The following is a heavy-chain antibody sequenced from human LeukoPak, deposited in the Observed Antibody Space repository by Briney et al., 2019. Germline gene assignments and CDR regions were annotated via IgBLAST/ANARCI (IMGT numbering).Heavy chain of an antibody. CDR3: ARDCGGTYESYSFDN. D-gene: IGHD2-21*01. Sequence: SQALSLTCAISGGSLFRNTGSWQWFKPSPSSGLEWLGRKFYRLRWYSKYASFVSGRVTISPDISQNQFSLQLNSVSPEDTAVYYCARDCGGTYESYSFDNWGLGTLVTVSS. CDR2: KFYRLRWYS. CDR1: GGSLFRNTGS. J-gene: IGHJ4*02. V-gene: IGHV6-1*01.